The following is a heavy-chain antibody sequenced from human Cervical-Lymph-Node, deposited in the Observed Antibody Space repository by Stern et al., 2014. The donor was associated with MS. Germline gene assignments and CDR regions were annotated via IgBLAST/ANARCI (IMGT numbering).Heavy chain of an antibody. CDR1: GYSFTSYW. V-gene: IGHV5-51*01. CDR2: IYPGYSDI. Sequence: EEQLVESGAEVKTPGESLKISCTGSGYSFTSYWIGWVRQMPGKGLEWMGIIYPGYSDISYSPSLHGLVTTPADKSISTAYLQWSSLKASDTAMYYCARRVLWFGDYAFDIWGQGTMVTVSS. D-gene: IGHD3-10*01. CDR3: ARRVLWFGDYAFDI. J-gene: IGHJ3*02.